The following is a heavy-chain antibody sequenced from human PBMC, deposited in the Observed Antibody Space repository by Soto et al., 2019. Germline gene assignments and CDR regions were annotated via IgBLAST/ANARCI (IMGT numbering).Heavy chain of an antibody. Sequence: QVQLVQSGAEVKKPGSSVKVSCKASGGTFSSYAISWVRQAPGQGLEWMGGIIPIFGTANYAQKFQGRVTITADESTSTAYMELSSLRSEDTAVYYCASPESGYSLSYYYCGMDVWGQGTTVTVS. CDR3: ASPESGYSLSYYYCGMDV. CDR1: GGTFSSYA. V-gene: IGHV1-69*12. J-gene: IGHJ6*02. CDR2: IIPIFGTA. D-gene: IGHD3-3*01.